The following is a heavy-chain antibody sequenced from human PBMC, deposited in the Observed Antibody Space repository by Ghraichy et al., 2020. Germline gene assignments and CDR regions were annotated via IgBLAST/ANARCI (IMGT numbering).Heavy chain of an antibody. Sequence: SETLSLTCTVSGGSISRYYWSWIRQPPGKGLEWIGYIYYNGGTNYNPSLKSRVTISVDTSKNQFSLKLSSVTAADTAVYYCAREGVVYSSSGWSDPWGQGTLVTVSS. CDR3: AREGVVYSSSGWSDP. J-gene: IGHJ5*02. CDR2: IYYNGGT. CDR1: GGSISRYY. D-gene: IGHD3-22*01. V-gene: IGHV4-59*01.